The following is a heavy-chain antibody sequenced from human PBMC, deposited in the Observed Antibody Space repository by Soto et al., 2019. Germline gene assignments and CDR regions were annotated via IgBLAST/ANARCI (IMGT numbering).Heavy chain of an antibody. CDR3: AKDSTYYYDSSGRPPFFDI. V-gene: IGHV3-23*01. CDR2: ISGSGGST. J-gene: IGHJ3*02. D-gene: IGHD3-22*01. CDR1: GFTFSSYA. Sequence: PGGSLRLSCAASGFTFSSYAMSWVRQAPGKGLEWVSAISGSGGSTYYADSVKGRFTISRDNSKNTLYLQMNSLRAEDTAVYYSAKDSTYYYDSSGRPPFFDIWGQGTMVTVSS.